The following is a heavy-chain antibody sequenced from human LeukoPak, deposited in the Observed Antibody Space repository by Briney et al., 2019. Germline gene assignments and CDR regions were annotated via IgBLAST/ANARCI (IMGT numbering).Heavy chain of an antibody. CDR1: RYTFIGYY. CDR2: INPNSGCT. CDR3: ARERGKKIVVVPAAPYFDP. D-gene: IGHD2-2*01. J-gene: IGHJ5*02. Sequence: ASVKVSCKASRYTFIGYYMHWVRQAPGQGLEWMGLINPNSGCTNYAQKFQGRVTMTRDTSISTAYMGLSRLRSDNTDVYYCARERGKKIVVVPAAPYFDPWSQGTLVTVPS. V-gene: IGHV1-2*02.